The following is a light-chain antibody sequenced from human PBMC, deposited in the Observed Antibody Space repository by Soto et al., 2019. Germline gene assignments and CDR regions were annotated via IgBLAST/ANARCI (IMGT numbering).Light chain of an antibody. V-gene: IGLV1-44*01. Sequence: QSVLTQPPSASGTPGQRVTISCSGSSSNIGSNTVNWYQQLPGTAPNHRTYSNNQRPSGVPDRYSGSKYGTSASLAISGLQSADEADYYCAAWDDSLNGHVVFGGVTTLAVL. CDR3: AAWDDSLNGHVV. CDR1: SSNIGSNT. CDR2: SNN. J-gene: IGLJ2*01.